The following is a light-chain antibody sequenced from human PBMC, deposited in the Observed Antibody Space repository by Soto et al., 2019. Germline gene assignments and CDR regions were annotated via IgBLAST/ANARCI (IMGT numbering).Light chain of an antibody. V-gene: IGKV1-9*01. CDR1: QGINSS. Sequence: DTQLTQSPSFLSAPVGRTVTVTCRASQGINSSFAWYQQKPGKAPKLLIYTEYTLQSEVQSRFSGSGSGTEFTLKITSLQPEELAAYYCQQHYSYPLTFGEGNKADIK. CDR3: QQHYSYPLT. CDR2: TEY. J-gene: IGKJ4*01.